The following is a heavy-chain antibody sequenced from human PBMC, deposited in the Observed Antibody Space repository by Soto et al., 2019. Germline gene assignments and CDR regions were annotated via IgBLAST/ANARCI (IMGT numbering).Heavy chain of an antibody. Sequence: QVQLVESGGGVVQPGRSLRLSCAASGFTFSSCAMHWVRQAPGKGLEWVALISYDGSNKYYADSVKGRFTISRDNSKNTLYLQVNRLRAEDTAVYYCARDKRDLRFLEWSYYFDYWGQGTLVTVSS. CDR3: ARDKRDLRFLEWSYYFDY. D-gene: IGHD3-3*01. CDR2: ISYDGSNK. J-gene: IGHJ4*02. CDR1: GFTFSSCA. V-gene: IGHV3-30-3*01.